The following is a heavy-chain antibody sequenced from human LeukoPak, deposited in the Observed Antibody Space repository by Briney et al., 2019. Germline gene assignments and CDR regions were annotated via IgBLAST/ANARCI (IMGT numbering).Heavy chain of an antibody. J-gene: IGHJ4*02. CDR3: AKDRGYYDSSGYPRYFDY. CDR2: ISSSSSYI. V-gene: IGHV3-21*04. Sequence: GGSLRLSCAASGFTFSSYSMNWVRQAPGKGLEWVSSISSSSSYIYYADSVKGRFTISRDNAKNSLYLQMNSLRAGDTAVYYCAKDRGYYDSSGYPRYFDYWGQGTLVTVSS. CDR1: GFTFSSYS. D-gene: IGHD3-22*01.